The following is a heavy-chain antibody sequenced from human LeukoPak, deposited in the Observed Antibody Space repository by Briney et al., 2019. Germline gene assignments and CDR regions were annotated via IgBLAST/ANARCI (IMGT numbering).Heavy chain of an antibody. CDR1: GFTVSSNY. CDR2: IYNGGTT. V-gene: IGHV3-53*01. J-gene: IGHJ4*02. D-gene: IGHD6-13*01. CDR3: ARVSWTSGFDY. Sequence: PGGSLRLSCAASGFTVSSNYMSWVRQAPGKGLEWVSIIYNGGTTNYADSVKGRFTISRDNSKNTLHLQMNSLRVEDTAVYYCARVSWTSGFDYWGQGTLVTVSS.